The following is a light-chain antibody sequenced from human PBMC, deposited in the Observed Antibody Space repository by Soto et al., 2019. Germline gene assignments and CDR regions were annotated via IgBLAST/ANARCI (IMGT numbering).Light chain of an antibody. Sequence: QAVVTQEPSLTVSPGGTVILTCGSSTGAVTSGHYPYWFQQKPGQAPRTLIYDTSNKHSWTPARFSGSLLGGKAALTLSGAQPEDEDEYYCFLVFGGARVFGGGTKLTVL. V-gene: IGLV7-46*01. CDR2: DTS. J-gene: IGLJ2*01. CDR3: FLVFGGARV. CDR1: TGAVTSGHY.